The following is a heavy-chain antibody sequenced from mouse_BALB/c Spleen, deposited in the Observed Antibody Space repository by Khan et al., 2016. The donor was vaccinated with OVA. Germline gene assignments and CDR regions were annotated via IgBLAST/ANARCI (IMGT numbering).Heavy chain of an antibody. CDR3: ARSITTTKGYYYAMDY. J-gene: IGHJ4*01. Sequence: DVHLVESGGDLVKPGGSLKLSCAASGFTFSSYGMSWVRQTPDKRLEWVATISSGGHYTYFPDSVRGRFTISRDNAKNTLSLQMSSLKSEDTAMYYCARSITTTKGYYYAMDYWGQGTSVTVSS. CDR2: ISSGGHYT. CDR1: GFTFSSYG. D-gene: IGHD1-2*01. V-gene: IGHV5-6*01.